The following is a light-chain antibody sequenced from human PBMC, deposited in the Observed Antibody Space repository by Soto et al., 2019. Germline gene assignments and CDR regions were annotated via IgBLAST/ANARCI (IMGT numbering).Light chain of an antibody. CDR3: QQYASLPIT. J-gene: IGKJ5*01. Sequence: IHMTQSRSALSASLGDIVTITCRASQSISSYLNWYQQKPGKAPKLLIYAASSLQSGVPSRFSGSGSGTDFTFTITSLQSDDVATYYCQQYASLPITFGQGTRLEIK. CDR2: AAS. CDR1: QSISSY. V-gene: IGKV1-39*01.